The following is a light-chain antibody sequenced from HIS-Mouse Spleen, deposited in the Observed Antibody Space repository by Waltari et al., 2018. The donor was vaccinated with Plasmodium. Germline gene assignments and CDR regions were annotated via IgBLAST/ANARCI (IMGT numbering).Light chain of an antibody. Sequence: SYELTQPPSVSVSPGQTARITCSGAALPKKYAYWYQQKSGQAPVLVLYEDSKRPSGIPARFSGSSSGTMATLTISGAQVEDEADYYCYSTDSSGNHRVFGGGTKLTVL. CDR2: EDS. J-gene: IGLJ3*02. CDR3: YSTDSSGNHRV. V-gene: IGLV3-10*01. CDR1: ALPKKY.